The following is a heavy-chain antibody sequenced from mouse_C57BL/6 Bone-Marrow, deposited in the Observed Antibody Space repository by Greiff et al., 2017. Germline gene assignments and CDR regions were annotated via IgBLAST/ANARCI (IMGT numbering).Heavy chain of an antibody. V-gene: IGHV1-85*01. CDR1: GYTFTSYD. CDR3: ARGAYYSNYLAWFAY. CDR2: IYPRDGST. J-gene: IGHJ3*01. Sequence: QVQLQQSGPELVKPGASVKLSCKASGYTFTSYDINWVKQRPGQGLELIGWIYPRDGSTKYNEKFKGKATLTVDTASSTASMELHSLTSEDSAVYFCARGAYYSNYLAWFAYWGQGTLVTVSA. D-gene: IGHD2-5*01.